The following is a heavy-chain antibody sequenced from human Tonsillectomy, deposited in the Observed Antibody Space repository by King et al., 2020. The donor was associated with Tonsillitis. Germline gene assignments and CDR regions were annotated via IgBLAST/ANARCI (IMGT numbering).Heavy chain of an antibody. J-gene: IGHJ6*02. CDR3: ARAGYDFWYGMDV. CDR2: INTDVSST. CDR1: GFTFSSYW. Sequence: VQLVESGGGLVQPGGSLRLSCAASGFTFSSYWMHWVRQAPGKGLVWVSLINTDVSSTNFAASGKGRFTISRDNAKNTLFLQMNSLRAEDTAVYYCARAGYDFWYGMDVWGQGTTVTVSS. D-gene: IGHD3-3*01. V-gene: IGHV3-74*02.